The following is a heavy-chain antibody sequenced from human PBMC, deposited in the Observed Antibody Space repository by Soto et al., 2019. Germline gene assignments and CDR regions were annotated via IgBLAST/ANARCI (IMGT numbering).Heavy chain of an antibody. CDR2: IIPIFGTA. Sequence: QVQLVQSGAEVKKPGSSVKVSCKASGGTFSSYAISWVRQAPGQGLEWMGGIIPIFGTANYAQKFQGRVTITADESTSTAYMELSSLRSEYTAVYYCARAISSWSPWGYYYYGMDVWGQGSTVTVSS. J-gene: IGHJ6*02. V-gene: IGHV1-69*01. CDR3: ARAISSWSPWGYYYYGMDV. D-gene: IGHD6-6*01. CDR1: GGTFSSYA.